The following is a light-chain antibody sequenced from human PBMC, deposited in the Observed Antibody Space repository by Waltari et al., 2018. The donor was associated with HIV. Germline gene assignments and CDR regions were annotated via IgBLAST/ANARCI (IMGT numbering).Light chain of an antibody. Sequence: QSVLTQPPSVSGAPGQRVTISCTGGSSNIGANYNVHWYQQPPGTAPSLLIYDKNSRPSGVPDLLSGSKSGTAASLTITGLQGEEDATYYCHSYDSDRGPVVGGGTKLTVL. J-gene: IGLJ3*02. CDR1: SSNIGANYN. CDR2: DKN. CDR3: HSYDSDRGPV. V-gene: IGLV1-40*01.